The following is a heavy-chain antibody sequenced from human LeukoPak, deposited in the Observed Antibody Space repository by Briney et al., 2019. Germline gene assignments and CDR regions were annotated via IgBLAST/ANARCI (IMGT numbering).Heavy chain of an antibody. CDR1: GYTFTGYY. J-gene: IGHJ4*02. CDR2: TNPNSGGT. V-gene: IGHV1-2*02. CDR3: AKDSACSGGSCYSDY. D-gene: IGHD2-15*01. Sequence: ASVKVSCKASGYTFTGYYMHWVRQAPGQGLEWMGWTNPNSGGTNYAQKFQGRVTMTRDTSISTAYMELSRLRSDDTAVYYCAKDSACSGGSCYSDYWGQGTLVTVSS.